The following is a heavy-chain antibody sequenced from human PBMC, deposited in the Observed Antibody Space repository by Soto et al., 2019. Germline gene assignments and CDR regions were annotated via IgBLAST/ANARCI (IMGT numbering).Heavy chain of an antibody. V-gene: IGHV4-59*01. CDR1: GGSISTYY. CDR2: IYYSGTT. J-gene: IGHJ4*02. Sequence: PSETLSLTCTVSGGSISTYYWSWIRQPPGKGLEWIGYIYYSGTTNYNPSLKSRVTISVDTSKNQFSLNLSSVTAADTAVYYCARTYAVAAKIDYWGQGTLVTVSS. D-gene: IGHD6-6*01. CDR3: ARTYAVAAKIDY.